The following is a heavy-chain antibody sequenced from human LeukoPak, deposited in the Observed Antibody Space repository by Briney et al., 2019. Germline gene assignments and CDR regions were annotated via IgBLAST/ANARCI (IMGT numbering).Heavy chain of an antibody. CDR3: ARHYGDYSFFDY. V-gene: IGHV3-7*02. D-gene: IGHD4-17*01. CDR1: GFTFSRYW. CDR2: IKQDGSEK. J-gene: IGHJ4*02. Sequence: PGGSLRLSCAASGFTFSRYWMSWVRQAPGKGLEWVANIKQDGSEKYYVDSVKGRFTTSRDNAKNSLYLKMNSVRAEDTAVYYCARHYGDYSFFDYWGQGTLVTVSS.